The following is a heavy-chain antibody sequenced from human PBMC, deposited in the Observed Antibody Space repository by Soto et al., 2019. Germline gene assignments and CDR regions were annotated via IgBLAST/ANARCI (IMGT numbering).Heavy chain of an antibody. CDR2: ISAYNGNT. V-gene: IGHV1-18*01. CDR3: ARGVVVTAIVPQYYFDY. CDR1: GYTFASSG. J-gene: IGHJ4*02. Sequence: ASVKVSCKASGYTFASSGLSWVRQAPGQGLEWMGWISAYNGNTNYAQKLQGRVTMTTDTSTSTAYMELRSLRSDDTAVYYCARGVVVTAIVPQYYFDYWGQGTLVTVSS. D-gene: IGHD2-21*02.